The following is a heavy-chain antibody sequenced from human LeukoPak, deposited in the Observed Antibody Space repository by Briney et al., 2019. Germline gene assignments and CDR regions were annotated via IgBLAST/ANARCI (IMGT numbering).Heavy chain of an antibody. Sequence: SETLSLTCAVYGGSFSGYYWSWIRQPPGKGLEWIGEINHSGSTNYNPSLKSRVTISVDTSKNQFSLKLSSVTAADTAVYYRARDGPYSSSGHFDYWGQGTLVTVSS. CDR2: INHSGST. D-gene: IGHD6-6*01. J-gene: IGHJ4*02. V-gene: IGHV4-34*01. CDR1: GGSFSGYY. CDR3: ARDGPYSSSGHFDY.